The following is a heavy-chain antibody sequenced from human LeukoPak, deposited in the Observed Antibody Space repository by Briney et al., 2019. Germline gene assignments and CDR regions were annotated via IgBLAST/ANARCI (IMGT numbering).Heavy chain of an antibody. V-gene: IGHV4-34*01. Sequence: SETLSLTCAVYGGSFSGYYWSWIRQPPGKGLEWIGEINHSGSTNYNPSLKSRVTISVDTSKNQFSLKLSSVTAADTAVYYCARVTDRIRRARGRPYYFDYWGQGTLVTVSS. CDR3: ARVTDRIRRARGRPYYFDY. D-gene: IGHD2-15*01. CDR2: INHSGST. CDR1: GGSFSGYY. J-gene: IGHJ4*02.